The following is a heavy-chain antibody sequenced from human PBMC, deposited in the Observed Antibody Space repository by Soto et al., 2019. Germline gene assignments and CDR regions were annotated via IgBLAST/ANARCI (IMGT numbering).Heavy chain of an antibody. D-gene: IGHD6-6*01. CDR2: IYYSGST. Sequence: SETLSLTCTVSGGSISSYYWSWIRQPPGKGLEWIGHIYYSGSTNYNPSLKSRVTISVDTSKNQFSLKLSSVTAADTAVYYCARGLRIAARPVAWFDPWGQGTLVTAPQ. V-gene: IGHV4-59*01. CDR1: GGSISSYY. J-gene: IGHJ5*02. CDR3: ARGLRIAARPVAWFDP.